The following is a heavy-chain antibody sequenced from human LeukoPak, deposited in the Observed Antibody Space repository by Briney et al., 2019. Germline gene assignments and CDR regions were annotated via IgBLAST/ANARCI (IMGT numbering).Heavy chain of an antibody. J-gene: IGHJ4*02. V-gene: IGHV1-69*13. D-gene: IGHD3-22*01. CDR1: GGTFSSYA. Sequence: SVKVSCKASGGTFSSYAISWVRQAPGQGLEWMGGFIPIFGTANYAQKFQGRVTITADESTSTAYMELSSLRSEDTAVYYCARAPIYDSSGYPIQFDYWGQGTLVTVSS. CDR3: ARAPIYDSSGYPIQFDY. CDR2: FIPIFGTA.